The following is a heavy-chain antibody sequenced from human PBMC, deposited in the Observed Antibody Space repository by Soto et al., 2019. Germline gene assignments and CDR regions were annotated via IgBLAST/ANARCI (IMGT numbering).Heavy chain of an antibody. CDR3: VREDILGVRSFDY. J-gene: IGHJ4*02. V-gene: IGHV3-48*02. CDR1: GFTFSGYS. Sequence: VRLSCAASGFTFSGYSVNWVRQAPGKGLEWVSYISSGSKTIYYAESVKGRFTVSRDNARNSQYLQMNSLRDEDTAVYYCVREDILGVRSFDYWGQGTLVTVSS. D-gene: IGHD3-9*01. CDR2: ISSGSKTI.